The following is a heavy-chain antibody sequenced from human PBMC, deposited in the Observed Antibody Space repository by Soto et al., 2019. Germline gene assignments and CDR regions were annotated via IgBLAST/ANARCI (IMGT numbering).Heavy chain of an antibody. CDR2: IYYSGST. Sequence: QVQLQESGPGLVKPSQTLSLTCTVSGGSISSGGYYWSWIRQHPGKGLEWIGYIYYSGSTYYNPSLXSXXTISVDTSKNHFSLELSSVISADTAVYYCARSIDPWGQGTLVTVSS. CDR3: ARSIDP. CDR1: GGSISSGGYY. V-gene: IGHV4-31*03. J-gene: IGHJ5*02.